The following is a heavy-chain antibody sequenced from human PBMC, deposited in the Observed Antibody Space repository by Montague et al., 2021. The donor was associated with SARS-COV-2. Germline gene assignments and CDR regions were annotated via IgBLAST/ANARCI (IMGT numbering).Heavy chain of an antibody. V-gene: IGHV6-1*01. Sequence: CAISGDSVSSKSAAWNWIRQSPSRGLEWLGRTYYRSQWYEDYAVSVKGRITIKPDTSKNQFSLHLVSVSPDDTALYYCARGAYHDLYYYYHGMDVWGRGTTVSVSS. D-gene: IGHD2-2*01. J-gene: IGHJ6*02. CDR1: GDSVSSKSAA. CDR2: TYYRSQWYE. CDR3: ARGAYHDLYYYYHGMDV.